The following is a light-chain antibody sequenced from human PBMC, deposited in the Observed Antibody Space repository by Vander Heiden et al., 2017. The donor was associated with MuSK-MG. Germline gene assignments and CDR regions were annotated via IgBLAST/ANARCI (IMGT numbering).Light chain of an antibody. Sequence: EIVMTQSPGTLSVSPGERATLSCRASQSVDSNLAWYQQKRGQAPRLLIYGASTRATGIPVRFSGSGSGTDFTLTISSLQPEDFAVYYCQHDKNWPRFGPGTKVDIK. CDR3: QHDKNWPR. J-gene: IGKJ3*01. V-gene: IGKV3-15*01. CDR2: GAS. CDR1: QSVDSN.